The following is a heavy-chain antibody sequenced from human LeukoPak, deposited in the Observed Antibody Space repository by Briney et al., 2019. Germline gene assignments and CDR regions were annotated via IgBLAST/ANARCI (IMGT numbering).Heavy chain of an antibody. CDR1: AATFTSYT. CDR3: ARDQGIGDASDI. CDR2: INVILDTA. V-gene: IGHV1-69*08. J-gene: IGHJ3*02. Sequence: GASVKVSFKASAATFTSYTISWMRHAPGQGLEWMGRINVILDTANYAQKFQGRVTIIADISTSTSYMELSSLRSEDTAVYYCARDQGIGDASDIWGQGTMVTVSS.